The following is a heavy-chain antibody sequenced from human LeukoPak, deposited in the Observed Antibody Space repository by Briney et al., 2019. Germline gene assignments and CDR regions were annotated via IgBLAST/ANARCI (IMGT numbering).Heavy chain of an antibody. Sequence: SETLSITCSVSGGSISSSSYYWGWIRQPPGKGLEWIGRSYYSGSTYHNPSPQSRVTISVDTSKNQFSLKLSSVTAADTAVYYCARRERGLQFPFDSWGQGTLVTVSS. D-gene: IGHD5-24*01. CDR3: ARRERGLQFPFDS. J-gene: IGHJ4*02. V-gene: IGHV4-39*01. CDR1: GGSISSSSYY. CDR2: SYYSGST.